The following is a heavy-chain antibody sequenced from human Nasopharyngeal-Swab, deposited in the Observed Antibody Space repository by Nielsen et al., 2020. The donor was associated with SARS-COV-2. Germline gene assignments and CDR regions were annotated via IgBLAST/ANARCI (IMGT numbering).Heavy chain of an antibody. D-gene: IGHD6-19*01. CDR2: SRNKANGYTT. CDR3: ARDLSSVWTSGLGV. Sequence: GESLKISCAASGFTFSAHYMGWVRQAPGKGLEWVGRSRNKANGYTTEYAASVRGRFTISRDDSEDSLYLQMNSLKTEDTAVYYCARDLSSVWTSGLGVWGQGTTVTVSS. V-gene: IGHV3-72*01. CDR1: GFTFSAHY. J-gene: IGHJ6*02.